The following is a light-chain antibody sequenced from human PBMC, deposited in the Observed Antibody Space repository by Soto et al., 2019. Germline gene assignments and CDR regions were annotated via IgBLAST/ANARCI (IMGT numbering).Light chain of an antibody. Sequence: AIQVTQSPSSLSASVGDRVTITCRASQDIRNALAWYQQKPGKAPKLLIYAASTLQSGVPSRFSGSGSGTDFTLTISSLQPEDFATYYCLRDSHYQWTFGQGTKVEIK. CDR1: QDIRNA. CDR2: AAS. V-gene: IGKV1-6*01. CDR3: LRDSHYQWT. J-gene: IGKJ1*01.